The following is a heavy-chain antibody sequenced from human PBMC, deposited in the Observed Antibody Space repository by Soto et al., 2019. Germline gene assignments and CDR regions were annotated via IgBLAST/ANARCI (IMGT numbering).Heavy chain of an antibody. V-gene: IGHV4-31*03. D-gene: IGHD6-13*01. CDR3: ARVRIAAASNLPDAFDI. J-gene: IGHJ3*02. CDR2: IYYSGST. CDR1: GGSISSGGYY. Sequence: KTSETLSLTCTVSGGSISSGGYYWSWIRQHPGKGLEWIGYIYYSGSTYYNPSLKSRVTISVDTSKNQFSLKLSSVTAADTAVYYCARVRIAAASNLPDAFDIWGQGTMVTVSS.